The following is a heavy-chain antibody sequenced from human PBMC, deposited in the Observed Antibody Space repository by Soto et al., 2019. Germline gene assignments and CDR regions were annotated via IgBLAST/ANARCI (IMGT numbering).Heavy chain of an antibody. D-gene: IGHD3-3*02. CDR3: ALSIKGQPD. J-gene: IGHJ4*02. CDR1: GFTFSDYY. V-gene: IGHV3-11*01. CDR2: ISGSGSTR. Sequence: QVHLVESGGGLVKPGGSLRLSCAASGFTFSDYYMSWIRQAPGKGLAWVSYISGSGSTRSYADSVKGRFTVSRDNAKNSLYLQMSSLRADDTAAYYCALSIKGQPDWGQGTLVTVSS.